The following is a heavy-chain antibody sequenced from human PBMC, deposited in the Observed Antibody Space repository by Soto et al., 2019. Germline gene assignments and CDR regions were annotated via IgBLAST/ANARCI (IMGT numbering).Heavy chain of an antibody. CDR3: ARRPDGFDY. Sequence: SETLSLTCAVYGGSLSGYYWNWIRQPPGKGLEWIGEINHGGSTNYNPSLTSRVTLSVDTSKNQFSLNLASVTAADTAVYYCARRPDGFDYWGQGTLVTVSS. CDR2: INHGGST. V-gene: IGHV4-34*01. J-gene: IGHJ4*02. CDR1: GGSLSGYY.